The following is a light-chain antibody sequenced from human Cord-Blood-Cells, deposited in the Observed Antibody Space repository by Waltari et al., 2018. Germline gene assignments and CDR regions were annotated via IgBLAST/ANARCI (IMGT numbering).Light chain of an antibody. J-gene: IGLJ2*01. CDR1: SSNIGSTT. V-gene: IGLV1-44*01. CDR2: SNN. CDR3: AAWDDSLNGPV. Sequence: QSVLTQPPSASGTPGPRVTISCSGRSSNIGSTTVNWYQHLPGPAPKLLIYSNNQRPSGVPDRFSGSKSGTSASLAISGLQSEDEADYYCAAWDDSLNGPVFGGGTKLTVL.